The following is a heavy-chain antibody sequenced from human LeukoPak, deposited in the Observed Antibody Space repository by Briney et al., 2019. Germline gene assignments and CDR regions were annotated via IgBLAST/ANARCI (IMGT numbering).Heavy chain of an antibody. V-gene: IGHV3-9*01. J-gene: IGHJ3*02. D-gene: IGHD3-10*01. Sequence: PGGSLRLSCAASGFTFDDYAMHWVRQAPGKGLEWVSGISWNSGSIGYADSVKGRFTISRDNAKNSLYLQMNSLRAEDTALYYCAKGSSMVRGFGAFDIWGQGTMVTVSS. CDR3: AKGSSMVRGFGAFDI. CDR1: GFTFDDYA. CDR2: ISWNSGSI.